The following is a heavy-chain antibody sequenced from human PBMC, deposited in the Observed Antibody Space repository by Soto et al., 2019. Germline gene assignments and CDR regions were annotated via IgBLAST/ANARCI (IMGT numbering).Heavy chain of an antibody. Sequence: ASVKVSCKASGYTFTSYAMHWVRQAPGQRLEWMGWINAGNGNTKYSQKFQGRVTITRDTSASTAYMELSSLRSEDTAVYYCARDNSGSGRGHYYYYGMDVWGQGTTVTVSS. CDR3: ARDNSGSGRGHYYYYGMDV. J-gene: IGHJ6*02. CDR1: GYTFTSYA. CDR2: INAGNGNT. D-gene: IGHD3-10*01. V-gene: IGHV1-3*01.